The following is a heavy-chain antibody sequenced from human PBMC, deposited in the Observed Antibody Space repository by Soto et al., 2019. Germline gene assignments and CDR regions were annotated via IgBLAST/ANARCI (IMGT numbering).Heavy chain of an antibody. D-gene: IGHD3-3*02. CDR2: IIPIFGTA. J-gene: IGHJ4*02. CDR3: ARESARDPWNHRHFFDY. V-gene: IGHV1-69*01. CDR1: GGTFSSYA. Sequence: QVQPVQSGAEVKKPGSSVKVSCKASGGTFSSYAISWVRQAPGQGLEWMGGIIPIFGTANYAQKFQGRVTITADESTSTAYMELSSLRSEDTAVYYCARESARDPWNHRHFFDYWGQGTLVTVSS.